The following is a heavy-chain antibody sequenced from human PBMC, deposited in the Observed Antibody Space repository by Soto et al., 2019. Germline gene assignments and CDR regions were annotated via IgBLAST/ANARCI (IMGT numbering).Heavy chain of an antibody. CDR3: ARTAYYCSSTSCYTAGYFDY. Sequence: ASVKVSCKASGGTFSSYAISWVRQAPGQGLEWMGGIIPIFGTANYAQKFQGRVTITADESTSTAYMELSSLRSEDTAVYYCARTAYYCSSTSCYTAGYFDYWGQGTLVTVSS. D-gene: IGHD2-2*02. J-gene: IGHJ4*02. CDR1: GGTFSSYA. CDR2: IIPIFGTA. V-gene: IGHV1-69*13.